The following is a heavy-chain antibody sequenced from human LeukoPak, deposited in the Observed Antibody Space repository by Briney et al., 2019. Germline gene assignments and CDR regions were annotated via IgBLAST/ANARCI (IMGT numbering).Heavy chain of an antibody. CDR3: ARDPSPGIVGATMEY. V-gene: IGHV3-33*01. J-gene: IGHJ4*02. D-gene: IGHD1-26*01. Sequence: PGGSLRLSCAASGFTFSSYGMHWVRQAPGKGLEWVAVIWYDGSNKYYADSVKGRFTISRDNSKNTLYLQMNSLRAEDTAVYYCARDPSPGIVGATMEYWGQGTLVTVSS. CDR1: GFTFSSYG. CDR2: IWYDGSNK.